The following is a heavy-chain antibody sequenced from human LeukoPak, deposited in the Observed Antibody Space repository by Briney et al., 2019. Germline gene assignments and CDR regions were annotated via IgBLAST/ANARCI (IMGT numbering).Heavy chain of an antibody. V-gene: IGHV4-59*11. D-gene: IGHD1-26*01. Sequence: SETLSLTCTVSGGSIGSHFWSWLRQPPGRGLEWIRYSYHIGSATHNPSLNSRVTISVDTSKSQFYLKLTSVTAADTAVYYCARESGSHAEALDIWGQGTMVIVSS. J-gene: IGHJ3*02. CDR2: SYHIGSA. CDR1: GGSIGSHF. CDR3: ARESGSHAEALDI.